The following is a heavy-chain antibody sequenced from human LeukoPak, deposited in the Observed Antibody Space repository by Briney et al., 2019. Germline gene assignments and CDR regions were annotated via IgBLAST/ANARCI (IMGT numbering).Heavy chain of an antibody. CDR2: IYTSGST. D-gene: IGHD2-8*01. V-gene: IGHV4-4*07. CDR3: ARVVRIGYCTNGVCLTYFDY. J-gene: IGHJ4*02. CDR1: GDSISSYY. Sequence: SETLSLTCTVSGDSISSYYWSWIRQPAGKGLEWIGRIYTSGSTNYNPSLKSRVTISVDTSKNQFSLKLSSVTAADTAVYYCARVVRIGYCTNGVCLTYFDYWGQGTLVTVSS.